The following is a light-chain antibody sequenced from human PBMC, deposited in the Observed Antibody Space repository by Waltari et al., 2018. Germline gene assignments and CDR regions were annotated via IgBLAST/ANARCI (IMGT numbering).Light chain of an antibody. Sequence: DIQMTQSPSPLSASVGDRVTITCRASQGISRWLAWYQQKPGKPPKVLIYDASSLESGVPSRFSGSGSETEFTLVISNLQPDDVATYYCQQYSGYSGIFGGGTKVEIK. CDR1: QGISRW. CDR2: DAS. CDR3: QQYSGYSGI. J-gene: IGKJ4*01. V-gene: IGKV1-5*01.